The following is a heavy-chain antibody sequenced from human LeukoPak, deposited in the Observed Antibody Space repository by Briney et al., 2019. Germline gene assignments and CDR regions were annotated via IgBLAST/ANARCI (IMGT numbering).Heavy chain of an antibody. CDR3: AGERGEEYSSGWYQTNYFYN. V-gene: IGHV4-39*07. CDR1: GDSFTSVTDY. D-gene: IGHD6-19*01. Sequence: SENLSLTCTVSGDSFTSVTDYWAWIRQPPGKGLEWIASGDYSGGTYYNPSLESRVAISADMSKNQISLKLTSVTGADTAVYYCAGERGEEYSSGWYQTNYFYNWGQGIRVTVSS. CDR2: GDYSGGT. J-gene: IGHJ4*02.